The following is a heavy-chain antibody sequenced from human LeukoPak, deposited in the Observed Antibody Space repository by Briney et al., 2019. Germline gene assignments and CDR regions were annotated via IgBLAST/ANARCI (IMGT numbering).Heavy chain of an antibody. CDR2: IYSGGST. Sequence: PGGSLRLSCAASGFTVSSNYMSWVRQAPGKGLEWVSVIYSGGSTYYADSVKGRFTISRDNSKNTLYLQMNSLRAEDTAVYYCAKFTMIVVVIAHFDYWGQGTLVTVSS. J-gene: IGHJ4*02. V-gene: IGHV3-53*01. CDR1: GFTVSSNY. CDR3: AKFTMIVVVIAHFDY. D-gene: IGHD3-22*01.